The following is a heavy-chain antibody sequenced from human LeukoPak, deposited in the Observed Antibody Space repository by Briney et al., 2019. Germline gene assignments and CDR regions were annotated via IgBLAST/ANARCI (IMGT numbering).Heavy chain of an antibody. D-gene: IGHD6-13*01. Sequence: PSETLSLTCAVYGGSFSGHYWSWIRQPPGKGLEWIGEINHSGSTNYNPSLKSRVTISVDTSKNQFSLKLSSVAAADTAVYYCARRHPARGYSSSWYYYYYMDVWGKGTTVTVSS. J-gene: IGHJ6*03. CDR2: INHSGST. V-gene: IGHV4-34*01. CDR1: GGSFSGHY. CDR3: ARRHPARGYSSSWYYYYYMDV.